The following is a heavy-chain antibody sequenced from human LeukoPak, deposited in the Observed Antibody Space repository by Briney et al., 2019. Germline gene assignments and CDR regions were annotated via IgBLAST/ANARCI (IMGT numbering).Heavy chain of an antibody. CDR2: ISGYNGNT. J-gene: IGHJ4*02. Sequence: ASVKVSCKASGYTFTSYGISWVRQAPGQGLEWMGWISGYNGNTKYAQNLQGRVTMTTDTSTSTAYMELRSPRSDDTAVYYCARDALGAAVAVVDYWGQGTLVTVSS. CDR3: ARDALGAAVAVVDY. V-gene: IGHV1-18*01. D-gene: IGHD6-19*01. CDR1: GYTFTSYG.